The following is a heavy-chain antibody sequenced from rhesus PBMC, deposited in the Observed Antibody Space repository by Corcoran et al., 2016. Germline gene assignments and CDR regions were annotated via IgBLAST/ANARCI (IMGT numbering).Heavy chain of an antibody. CDR1: GGSISGNY. D-gene: IGHD1-44*01. V-gene: IGHV4-160*01. CDR2: VSDVGII. CDR3: ARGGPNSPD. J-gene: IGHJ4*01. Sequence: QVQLRESGPGLGKPSETLSLTCAGSGGSISGNYWSWIRPPPGLCLDWIGRVSDVGIIVYNPFLKSRVTISTDTSQNQFSLKLRSVTAADTAVYYCARGGPNSPDWGQGVLVTVSS.